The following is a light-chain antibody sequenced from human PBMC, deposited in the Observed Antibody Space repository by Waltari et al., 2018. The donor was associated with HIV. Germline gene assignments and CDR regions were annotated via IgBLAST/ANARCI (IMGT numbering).Light chain of an antibody. Sequence: QSALTQPRSVSGSPGQSVTISCTGTSSDVGGYNYVSWYQQHPGKAPKLMIYDVSKRPSGVPDRFSGSKSGNTASLTISGLQAEDEADYYGCSYAGSYTPVVVGGGTKLTVL. CDR3: CSYAGSYTPVV. V-gene: IGLV2-11*01. J-gene: IGLJ2*01. CDR2: DVS. CDR1: SSDVGGYNY.